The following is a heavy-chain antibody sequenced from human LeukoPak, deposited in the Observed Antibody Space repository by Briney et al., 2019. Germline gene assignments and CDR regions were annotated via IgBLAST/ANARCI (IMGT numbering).Heavy chain of an antibody. D-gene: IGHD2-2*01. CDR3: ARGYCSSTSCSGDYYYYYMDV. CDR1: GFTFSSYA. J-gene: IGHJ6*03. V-gene: IGHV3-64*01. CDR2: ISSNGGST. Sequence: PGGSLRLSCAASGFTFSSYAMHWVRQAPGKGLEYVSAISSNGGSTYYANSVKGRFTISRDNPKNTLYLQMGSLRAEDMAVYYCARGYCSSTSCSGDYYYYYMDVWGKGTTVTVSS.